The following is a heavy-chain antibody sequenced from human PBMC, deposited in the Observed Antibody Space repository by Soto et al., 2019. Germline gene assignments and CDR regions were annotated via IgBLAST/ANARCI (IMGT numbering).Heavy chain of an antibody. J-gene: IGHJ4*02. CDR3: ARGMTPPGATAWYYFDS. Sequence: QVQLQESGPGLMKTSETLSLTCTVSGASITGSSYWSWIRQPAGKGLEWIGRFSLSGTTNYNPSPRSRVTMSADVSKNQFSLRLTSVTAADTALYYCARGMTPPGATAWYYFDSWGQGTLVTVSS. D-gene: IGHD2-8*02. V-gene: IGHV4-4*07. CDR1: GASITGSSY. CDR2: FSLSGTT.